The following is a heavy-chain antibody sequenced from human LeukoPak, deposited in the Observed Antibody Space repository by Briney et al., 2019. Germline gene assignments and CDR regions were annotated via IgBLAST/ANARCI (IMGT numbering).Heavy chain of an antibody. CDR2: IYYSGST. Sequence: SETLSLTCTVSGGSISSYYWSWIRQPPRKGLEWIGYIYYSGSTNYNPSLKSRVTISVDTSKNQFSLKLSSVTAADTAVYYCARVDRNHAFDIWGQGTMVTVSS. CDR3: ARVDRNHAFDI. V-gene: IGHV4-59*01. J-gene: IGHJ3*02. CDR1: GGSISSYY.